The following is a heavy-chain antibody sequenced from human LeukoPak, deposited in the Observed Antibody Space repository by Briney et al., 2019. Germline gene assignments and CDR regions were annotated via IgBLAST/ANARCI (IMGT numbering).Heavy chain of an antibody. CDR2: INPRSGST. Sequence: GASVKVSCKASGYTFTDYYIHWVRQAPGEGLEWMGIINPRSGSTAYAQKFQGRLTMTRDTSTSTAYMELSSLRSEDTAVYYCARDPQVLPAAGHYFDFWGQGTLVTVSS. D-gene: IGHD2-2*01. V-gene: IGHV1-46*01. J-gene: IGHJ4*02. CDR3: ARDPQVLPAAGHYFDF. CDR1: GYTFTDYY.